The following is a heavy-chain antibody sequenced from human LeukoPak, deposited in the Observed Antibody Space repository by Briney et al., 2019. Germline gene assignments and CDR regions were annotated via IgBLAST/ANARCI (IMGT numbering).Heavy chain of an antibody. CDR3: ARRDGSSWYYFDY. CDR1: GGSISSYY. Sequence: SETLSLTCTVSGGSISSYYWSWIRQPPGKGLEWIGYIYYSGSTNYNPSLKSRVTISVDTSKNQFSLKLSSVTAAGTAVYYCARRDGSSWYYFDYWGQGTLVTVSS. V-gene: IGHV4-59*01. J-gene: IGHJ4*02. D-gene: IGHD6-13*01. CDR2: IYYSGST.